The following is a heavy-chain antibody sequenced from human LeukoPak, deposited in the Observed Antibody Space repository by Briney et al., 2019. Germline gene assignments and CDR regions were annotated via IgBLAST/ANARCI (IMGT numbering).Heavy chain of an antibody. CDR2: IYHSGST. D-gene: IGHD6-13*01. CDR1: GYSLSSGYY. V-gene: IGHV4-38-2*01. Sequence: KPSETLSLTCAVSGYSLSSGYYWGWIRQPPGKGLGWIGSIYHSGSTYYNPSLKSRVTISVDTSKNQFSLKLSSVTAADTAVYYCALSYSSPLDYFDYWGQGTLVTVSS. J-gene: IGHJ4*02. CDR3: ALSYSSPLDYFDY.